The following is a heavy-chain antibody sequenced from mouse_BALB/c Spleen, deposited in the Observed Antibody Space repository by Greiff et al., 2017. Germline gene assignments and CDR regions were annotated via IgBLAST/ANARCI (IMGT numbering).Heavy chain of an antibody. D-gene: IGHD1-1*01. Sequence: EVKLVESGGGLVQPGGSRKLSCAASGFTFSSFGMHWVRQAPEKGLEWVAYISSGSSTIYYADTVKGRFTISRDNPKNTLFLQMTSLRSEDTAMYYCARDYYGSSVYAMDYWGQGTSVTVSS. CDR3: ARDYYGSSVYAMDY. CDR1: GFTFSSFG. CDR2: ISSGSSTI. V-gene: IGHV5-17*02. J-gene: IGHJ4*01.